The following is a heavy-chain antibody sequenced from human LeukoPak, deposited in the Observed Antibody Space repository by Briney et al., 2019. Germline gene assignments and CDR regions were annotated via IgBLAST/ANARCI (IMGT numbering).Heavy chain of an antibody. D-gene: IGHD3-10*01. CDR2: IYSGGST. CDR3: ARGAGFGEPYYFDY. V-gene: IGHV3-66*01. Sequence: PGGSLRLSCAASGFTFSSYAMHWVRQAPGKGLEWVSVIYSGGSTYYADSVKGRFTISRDNSKNTLYLQMNSLRAEDTAVYYCARGAGFGEPYYFDYWGQGTLVTVSS. CDR1: GFTFSSYA. J-gene: IGHJ4*02.